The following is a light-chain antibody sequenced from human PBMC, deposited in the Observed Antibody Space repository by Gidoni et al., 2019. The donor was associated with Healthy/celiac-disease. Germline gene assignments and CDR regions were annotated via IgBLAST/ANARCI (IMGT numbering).Light chain of an antibody. CDR1: SSDAGGYNY. CDR2: DVS. CDR3: SSYTSSSTSLYV. V-gene: IGLV2-14*01. J-gene: IGLJ1*01. Sequence: QSALTQPASVSGSPGQAITLSCTGTSSDAGGYNYVSWYQQHPGKAPQLMIYDVSNRPSGVSNRFSGSKSCNTASLTISGLQAEDEADYYCSSYTSSSTSLYVFGTGTKVTVL.